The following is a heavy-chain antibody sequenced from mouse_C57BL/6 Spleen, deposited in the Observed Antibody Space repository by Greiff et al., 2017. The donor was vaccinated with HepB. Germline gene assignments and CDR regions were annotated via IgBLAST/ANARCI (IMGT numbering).Heavy chain of an antibody. CDR1: GYTFTSYW. J-gene: IGHJ1*03. V-gene: IGHV1-69*01. Sequence: QVQLQQPGAELVMPGASVKLSCKASGYTFTSYWMHWVKQRPGQGLEWIGEIDPSDSYTNYNQKFKGKSTLTVDKSSSTAYMQLSSLTSEDSAVYYCARRKEYGSGPYWYFDVWGTGTTVTVSS. CDR2: IDPSDSYT. CDR3: ARRKEYGSGPYWYFDV. D-gene: IGHD1-1*01.